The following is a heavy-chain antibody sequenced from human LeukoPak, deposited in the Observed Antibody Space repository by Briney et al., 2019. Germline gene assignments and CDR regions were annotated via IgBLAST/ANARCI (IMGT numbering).Heavy chain of an antibody. D-gene: IGHD2-15*01. Sequence: PGGSLRLSCAASGFTFSSYAMSWVRQAPGKGLEWVSAISSSGGSTYYADSVKGRFTISRDNAKNSLFLQMNSLRAEDTAVYYCAREGGGLLLYYYYMDVWGKGTTVTISS. CDR3: AREGGGLLLYYYYMDV. CDR2: ISSSGGST. J-gene: IGHJ6*03. CDR1: GFTFSSYA. V-gene: IGHV3-23*01.